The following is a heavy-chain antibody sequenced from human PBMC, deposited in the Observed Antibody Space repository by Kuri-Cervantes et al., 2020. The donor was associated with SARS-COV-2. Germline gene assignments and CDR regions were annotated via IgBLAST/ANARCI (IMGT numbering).Heavy chain of an antibody. CDR3: ASYYDSSGYYYYYYMDV. Sequence: GESLKISCAASGFTFSSYAMSWVRQAPGKGLEWVSAISGSGGSTYYADSVKGLFTISRDNSKNTLYLQMNSLRAEDTAVYYCASYYDSSGYYYYYYMDVWGKGTTVTVSS. D-gene: IGHD3-22*01. CDR2: ISGSGGST. CDR1: GFTFSSYA. J-gene: IGHJ6*03. V-gene: IGHV3-23*01.